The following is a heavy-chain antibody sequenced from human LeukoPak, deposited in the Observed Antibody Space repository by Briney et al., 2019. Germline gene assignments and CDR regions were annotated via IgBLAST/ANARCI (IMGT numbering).Heavy chain of an antibody. V-gene: IGHV4-4*07. CDR3: ARNGYTYYYGSGIQSYFDY. D-gene: IGHD3-10*01. CDR1: GGSISSYY. CDR2: SYTSGST. Sequence: SETLSLTCTVSGGSISSYYRSWIRQPPGKGLEWIGRSYTSGSTNYNPSLKSRVTMSVDTSKNQFSLKLSSVTAADTAVYYCARNGYTYYYGSGIQSYFDYWGQGTLVTVSS. J-gene: IGHJ4*02.